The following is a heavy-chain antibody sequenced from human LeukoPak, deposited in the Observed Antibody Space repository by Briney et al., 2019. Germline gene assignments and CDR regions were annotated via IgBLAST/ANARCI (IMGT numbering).Heavy chain of an antibody. Sequence: QPGGSLRLSCAASGFTFSSYWMSWVRQAPGKGLEWVANIKQDGSEKYYVDSVKGRFTISRDNAKNPLYLQMNSLRAEDTAVYYCAREGGQQLILSYYYYYYSMDVWGQGTTVTVSS. CDR2: IKQDGSEK. CDR1: GFTFSSYW. D-gene: IGHD6-13*01. CDR3: AREGGQQLILSYYYYYYSMDV. J-gene: IGHJ6*02. V-gene: IGHV3-7*03.